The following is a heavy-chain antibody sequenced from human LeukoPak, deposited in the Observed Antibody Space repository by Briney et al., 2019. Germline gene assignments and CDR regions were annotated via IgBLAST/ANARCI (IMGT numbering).Heavy chain of an antibody. J-gene: IGHJ4*02. V-gene: IGHV4-34*01. CDR3: TRSQLGLLAARPFDY. D-gene: IGHD6-6*01. CDR2: INHSGST. CDR1: GGSFSGYY. Sequence: PSETLSLTCAVYGGSFSGYYWSWIRQPPGKGLEWIGEINHSGSTNYNPSLKSRVTISVDTSKNQFSLKLSSVTAADTAVYYCTRSQLGLLAARPFDYWGQGTLVTVSS.